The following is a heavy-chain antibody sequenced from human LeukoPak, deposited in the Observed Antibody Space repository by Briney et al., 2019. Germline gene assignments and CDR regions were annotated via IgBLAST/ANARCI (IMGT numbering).Heavy chain of an antibody. J-gene: IGHJ4*02. V-gene: IGHV3-21*01. CDR1: GFTFSSYS. Sequence: AGGSLRLSCAASGFTFSSYSMNWVRQAPGKGLEWVSSISSSSSYIYHADSVKGRFTISRDNAKNSLYLQMNSLRAEDTAVYYCAREGPLYYFDYWGQGTLVTVSS. CDR2: ISSSSSYI. CDR3: AREGPLYYFDY.